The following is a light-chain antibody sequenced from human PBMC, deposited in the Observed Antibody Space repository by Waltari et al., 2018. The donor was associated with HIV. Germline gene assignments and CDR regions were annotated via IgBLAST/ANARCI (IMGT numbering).Light chain of an antibody. CDR2: QDN. Sequence: SYVLTQPPSVSLAPGQTASITCSGDKLGDKFVSWYRQKPGQPPMLVIFQDNNRPSGIPERISGSNSGNTATLTISGTQALDEADYYCQAWDSNIVVFGGGTKMTVL. V-gene: IGLV3-1*01. J-gene: IGLJ2*01. CDR1: KLGDKF. CDR3: QAWDSNIVV.